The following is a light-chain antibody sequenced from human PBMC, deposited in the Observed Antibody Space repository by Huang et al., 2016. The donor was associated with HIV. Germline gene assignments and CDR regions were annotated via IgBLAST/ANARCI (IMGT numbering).Light chain of an antibody. CDR2: GAS. V-gene: IGKV3-20*01. CDR3: QQYGSSVVT. CDR1: QSLSSNY. Sequence: EIVLPQSPGILFLSPGERATLSCRASQSLSSNYLAWYQQKPGQSPRLLISGASSRATGIPDRFSGSGSGTDFTLIISRLEPEDFAVYYCQQYGSSVVTFGQGTKVEVK. J-gene: IGKJ1*01.